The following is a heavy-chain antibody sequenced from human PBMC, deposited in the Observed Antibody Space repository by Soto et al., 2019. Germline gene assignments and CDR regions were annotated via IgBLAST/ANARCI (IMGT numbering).Heavy chain of an antibody. V-gene: IGHV3-64*01. CDR3: ARIGYGSGLTPYYYYGMDV. Sequence: EVQLVESGGGLVQPGGSLRLSCAASGFTFSSYAMHWVRQAPGKGLEYVSAISSNGGSTNYANSVKGRFTISRDNSKNTLYLQMGSLRAEDMAVYYCARIGYGSGLTPYYYYGMDVWGQGTTVTVSS. D-gene: IGHD3-10*01. CDR1: GFTFSSYA. J-gene: IGHJ6*02. CDR2: ISSNGGST.